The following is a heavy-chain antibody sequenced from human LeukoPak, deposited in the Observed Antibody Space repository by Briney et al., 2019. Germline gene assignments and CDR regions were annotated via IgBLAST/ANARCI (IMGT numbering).Heavy chain of an antibody. J-gene: IGHJ4*02. D-gene: IGHD2-15*01. CDR1: GFTFSSYA. CDR3: AREPGYCSGGSCHSDRFDY. CDR2: ISYDGSNK. Sequence: PGRSLRLSCAASGFTFSSYAMHWVRQAPGKGLEWVAVISYDGSNKYYADSVKGRFTISRDNSKNTLYLQMNSLRAEDTAVYYCAREPGYCSGGSCHSDRFDYWDQGTLVTVSS. V-gene: IGHV3-30-3*01.